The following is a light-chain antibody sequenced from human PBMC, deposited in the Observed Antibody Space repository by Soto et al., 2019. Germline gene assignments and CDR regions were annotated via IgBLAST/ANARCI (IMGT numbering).Light chain of an antibody. CDR2: EVS. Sequence: QSALTQPASVSGSPGQSITISCTGTSSDVGGYNFASWYQQHPGKAPKLIIYEVSHRPSGVSNRFSGSKSGNTASLTISGLQAEDEADYYCNSYTSSSARVFGGGTKVTVL. CDR3: NSYTSSSARV. V-gene: IGLV2-14*01. J-gene: IGLJ3*02. CDR1: SSDVGGYNF.